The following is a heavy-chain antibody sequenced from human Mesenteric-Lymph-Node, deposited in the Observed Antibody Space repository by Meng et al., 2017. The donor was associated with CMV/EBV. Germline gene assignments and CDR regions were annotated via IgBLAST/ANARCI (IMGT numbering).Heavy chain of an antibody. Sequence: GGSLRLSCAAPGFTFSSYGMHWVRQAPGKGLEWVAVIWYDGSNKYYADSVKGRFTISRDNSKNTLYLQMNSLRAEDTAGYYCAKETGIVVVPAAGYGMDVWGQGTTVTVSS. CDR2: IWYDGSNK. V-gene: IGHV3-33*06. D-gene: IGHD2-2*01. CDR1: GFTFSSYG. J-gene: IGHJ6*02. CDR3: AKETGIVVVPAAGYGMDV.